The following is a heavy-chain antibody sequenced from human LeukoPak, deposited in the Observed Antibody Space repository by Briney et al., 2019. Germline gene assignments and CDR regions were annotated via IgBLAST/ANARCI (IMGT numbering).Heavy chain of an antibody. D-gene: IGHD4-23*01. CDR2: LNWNGGNT. J-gene: IGHJ3*01. CDR3: ARDGSYVGLDV. Sequence: GGSLRLSCAASGFTFEKHGMSWVRQAPGKGLEWVSGLNWNGGNTGYADSVKGRFTISRDNAKKSLYLQMNSLRAEDTALYYCARDGSYVGLDVWGQGTMVTVSS. V-gene: IGHV3-20*04. CDR1: GFTFEKHG.